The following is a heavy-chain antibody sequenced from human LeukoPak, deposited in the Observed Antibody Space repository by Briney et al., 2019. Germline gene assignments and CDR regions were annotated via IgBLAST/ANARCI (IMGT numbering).Heavy chain of an antibody. CDR2: IYSGGST. CDR1: GFTVSSNY. D-gene: IGHD3-10*01. J-gene: IGHJ6*02. CDR3: ARDYITMVRGAHYYYYGMDV. Sequence: GGSLRLSCATSGFTVSSNYMSWVRQAPGKGLEWVSVIYSGGSTYYAEPVKGRFTITRDNSKTTLYLQMNSLRAEDTAVYFCARDYITMVRGAHYYYYGMDVWGQGTTVTVSS. V-gene: IGHV3-53*01.